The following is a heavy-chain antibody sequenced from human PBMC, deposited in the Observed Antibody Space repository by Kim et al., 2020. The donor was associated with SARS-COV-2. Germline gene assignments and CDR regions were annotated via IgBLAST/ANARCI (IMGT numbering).Heavy chain of an antibody. J-gene: IGHJ4*02. CDR1: GFTVSSNY. V-gene: IGHV3-53*01. D-gene: IGHD2-15*01. CDR3: ARGVVTPPYWYYFDY. Sequence: GGSLRLSCAASGFTVSSNYMHWVRQAPGKGLEWVSVLYSDGRTYYEEPVKGRFTISRDNSKNTLYLQMNSLRVEDTAVYYCARGVVTPPYWYYFDYWGQGTLVTVSS. CDR2: LYSDGRT.